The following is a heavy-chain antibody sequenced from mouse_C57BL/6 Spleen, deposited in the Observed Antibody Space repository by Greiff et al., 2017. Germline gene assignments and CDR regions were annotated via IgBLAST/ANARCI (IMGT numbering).Heavy chain of an antibody. J-gene: IGHJ2*01. CDR1: GYTFTDHT. D-gene: IGHD1-1*01. V-gene: IGHV1-78*01. CDR3: ARWTTVVATVDY. CDR2: IYPRDGST. Sequence: QVQLQQSDAELVKPGASVKISCKVSGYTFTDHTLHWMKQRPEQGLEWIGYIYPRDGSTKYNEKFKGKATLTANKSSSTADMQLNILTSEDSAVYFCARWTTVVATVDYWGQGTTLTVSS.